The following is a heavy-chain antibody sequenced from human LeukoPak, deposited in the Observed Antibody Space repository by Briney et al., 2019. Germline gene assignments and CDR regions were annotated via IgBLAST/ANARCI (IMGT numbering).Heavy chain of an antibody. J-gene: IGHJ4*02. Sequence: GGSLRLSCAASGFTFSSYAMSWVRQAPGKGLEWVSVIYSGGSTYYADSVKGRFTISRDNSKNTLYLQMNSLRAEDTAVYYCASGSYVTGSDYWGQGTLVTVSS. V-gene: IGHV3-66*02. CDR1: GFTFSSYA. D-gene: IGHD1-26*01. CDR2: IYSGGST. CDR3: ASGSYVTGSDY.